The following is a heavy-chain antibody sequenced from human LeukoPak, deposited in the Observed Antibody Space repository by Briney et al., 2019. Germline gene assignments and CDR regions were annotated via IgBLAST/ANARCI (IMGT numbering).Heavy chain of an antibody. Sequence: SETLSLTCAVSGGSISSGGHSWNWIRQPPGKGLEWIRYLYYSGSTYYNPSLESRVLISVDTSKNQFSLKLRSVTAAGTAVYYCASLRERSYYARGFDYWGQGTLVTVSS. D-gene: IGHD1-26*01. J-gene: IGHJ4*02. V-gene: IGHV4-30-4*07. CDR2: LYYSGST. CDR1: GGSISSGGHS. CDR3: ASLRERSYYARGFDY.